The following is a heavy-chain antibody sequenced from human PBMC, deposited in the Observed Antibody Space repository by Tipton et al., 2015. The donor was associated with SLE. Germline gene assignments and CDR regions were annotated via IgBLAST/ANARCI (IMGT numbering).Heavy chain of an antibody. D-gene: IGHD1-14*01. V-gene: IGHV4-59*01. CDR1: GGSISSYF. J-gene: IGHJ6*03. CDR3: SRTTMDLFYYMYV. Sequence: LRLSCTVSGGSISSYFWSWIRKPPGLGLEWIGHISYSGRTNYNPSLKSRVTISVDTSKNQFSLKLISVTAADTAVYYCSRTTMDLFYYMYVWGNGTTVSVSS. CDR2: ISYSGRT.